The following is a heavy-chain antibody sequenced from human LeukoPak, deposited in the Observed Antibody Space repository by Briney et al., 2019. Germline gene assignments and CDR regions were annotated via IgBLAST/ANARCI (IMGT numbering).Heavy chain of an antibody. V-gene: IGHV4-38-2*01. Sequence: SETLSLTCAVSGYSISSGYYWGWIRQPPGKGLEWIGSIYHSGSTYYNPSLKSRVTISVDTSKNQFSLKLSSVTAADTAAYYCAVIINWFDPWGQGTLVTVTS. CDR1: GYSISSGYY. J-gene: IGHJ5*02. D-gene: IGHD3-10*01. CDR3: AVIINWFDP. CDR2: IYHSGST.